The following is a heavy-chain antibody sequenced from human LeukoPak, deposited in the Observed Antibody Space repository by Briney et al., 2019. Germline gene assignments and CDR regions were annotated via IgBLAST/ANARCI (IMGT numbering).Heavy chain of an antibody. D-gene: IGHD3-16*01. J-gene: IGHJ4*02. CDR1: GGSFSGCY. Sequence: SETLSLTCAVYGGSFSGCYGSGTPRPPGRGLEWIGEINDSGTPNYNPSLKSRVTISEDTFRNQFSLKLSSETAADTAVYYCARSVRYQIYWGRGTLVTVSS. V-gene: IGHV4-34*01. CDR3: ARSVRYQIY. CDR2: INDSGTP.